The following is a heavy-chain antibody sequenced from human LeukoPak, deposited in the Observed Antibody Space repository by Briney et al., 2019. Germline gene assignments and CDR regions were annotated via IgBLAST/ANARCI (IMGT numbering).Heavy chain of an antibody. D-gene: IGHD7-27*01. V-gene: IGHV3-48*01. CDR1: GFTLSGYS. J-gene: IGHJ4*02. CDR3: ARESIPGDRDFDY. Sequence: GGSLRLPCAASGFTLSGYSMNWVRQAPGRGLEWLSYISSGSRTIFYGDSVKGRFIISRDNAKNSLYLLMNSLRADDAAVYYCARESIPGDRDFDYWGQGTLITVSS. CDR2: ISSGSRTI.